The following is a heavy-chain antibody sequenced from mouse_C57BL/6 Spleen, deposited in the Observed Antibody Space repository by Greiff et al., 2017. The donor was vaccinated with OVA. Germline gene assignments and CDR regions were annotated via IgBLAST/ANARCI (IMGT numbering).Heavy chain of an antibody. V-gene: IGHV1-50*01. CDR3: ARSGGLRAMDY. J-gene: IGHJ4*01. CDR2: IDPSDSYT. CDR1: GYTFTSYW. Sequence: VKLQQPGAELVKPGASVKLSCKASGYTFTSYWMQWVKQRPGQGLEWIGEIDPSDSYTNYNQKFKGKATLTVDTSSSTAYMQLSSLTSEDSAVYYCARSGGLRAMDYWGQGTSVTVSS. D-gene: IGHD3-3*01.